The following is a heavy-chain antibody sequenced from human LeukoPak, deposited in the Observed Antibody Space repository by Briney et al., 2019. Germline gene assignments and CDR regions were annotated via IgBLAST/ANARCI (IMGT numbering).Heavy chain of an antibody. J-gene: IGHJ5*02. CDR1: GFTFSSYA. V-gene: IGHV3-30-3*01. CDR2: ISYDGSNK. CDR3: ARVFPSEQSNSSGWYYNWFDP. Sequence: GGSLRLSCAASGFTFSSYAMHWVRQAPGKGLEWVAVISYDGSNKYYADSVKGRFTISRDNSKNSLYLQMNSLRAEDTAVYYCARVFPSEQSNSSGWYYNWFDPWGQGTLVTVSS. D-gene: IGHD6-19*01.